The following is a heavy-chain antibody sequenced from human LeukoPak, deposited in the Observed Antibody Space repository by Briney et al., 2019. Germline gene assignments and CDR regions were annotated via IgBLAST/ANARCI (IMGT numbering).Heavy chain of an antibody. D-gene: IGHD3-22*01. CDR3: ARGYMIPNYYYYYMDV. V-gene: IGHV1-69*13. Sequence: SVKVSCKASGGTFSSYAISWVRQAPGQGLEWMGGIIPIFGTANYAQKFQGRVTITADESTSTAYMEVSSLRSEDTAVYYCARGYMIPNYYYYYMDVWGKGTTVTISS. CDR1: GGTFSSYA. CDR2: IIPIFGTA. J-gene: IGHJ6*03.